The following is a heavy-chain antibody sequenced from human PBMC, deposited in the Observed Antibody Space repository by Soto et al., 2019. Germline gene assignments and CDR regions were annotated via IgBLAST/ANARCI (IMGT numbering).Heavy chain of an antibody. Sequence: EVQLLDSGGDLAQPGGSLRLSCTASGFTFSSFGMAWVRQAPGKGLEWVSAISGSGDSSYYADSVKDRFTISRDNPTNTLYLQMNNLRAEDTAVYYCAKVRIGMFSHKHHFDHWGQGTQVTVSS. CDR2: ISGSGDSS. D-gene: IGHD3-10*02. J-gene: IGHJ4*02. CDR1: GFTFSSFG. CDR3: AKVRIGMFSHKHHFDH. V-gene: IGHV3-23*01.